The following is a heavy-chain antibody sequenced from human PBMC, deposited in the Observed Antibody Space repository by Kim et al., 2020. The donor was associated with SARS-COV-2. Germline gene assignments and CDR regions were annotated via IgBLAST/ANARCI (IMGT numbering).Heavy chain of an antibody. V-gene: IGHV3-11*01. D-gene: IGHD3-22*01. Sequence: YADSGKCQFTSSRDNAKNSLYLQMNSLGAEDTAFYYCARDLISSGRIDYWGQGTLVTVSS. CDR3: ARDLISSGRIDY. J-gene: IGHJ4*02.